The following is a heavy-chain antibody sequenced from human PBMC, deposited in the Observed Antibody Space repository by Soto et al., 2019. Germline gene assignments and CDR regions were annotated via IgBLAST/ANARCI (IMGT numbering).Heavy chain of an antibody. J-gene: IGHJ3*02. V-gene: IGHV3-33*01. CDR2: IWYDGSNK. D-gene: IGHD1-26*01. CDR3: ARDRGSYQDAFDI. Sequence: QVQLVESGGGVVQPGRSLRLSCAASGFTFSSYGMHWVRQAPGKGLEWVAVIWYDGSNKYYADSVKGRFTISRDNSKNTLYLQMNSLRAEDTAVYYWARDRGSYQDAFDIWGQGTMVTVSS. CDR1: GFTFSSYG.